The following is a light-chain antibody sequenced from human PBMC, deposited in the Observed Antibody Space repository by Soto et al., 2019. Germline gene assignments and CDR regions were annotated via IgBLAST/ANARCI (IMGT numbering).Light chain of an antibody. V-gene: IGKV3-11*01. CDR2: GAS. Sequence: IVLTQSPGTLSLSPGERATLSCRASQSVTTQLAWYQQKPGQAPRLIIHGASSRATGVPDRITGSGSGTDFTLTISSLEPEDFAVYYGQQRSNWTLTVGQGTKVDIX. CDR1: QSVTTQ. J-gene: IGKJ1*01. CDR3: QQRSNWTLT.